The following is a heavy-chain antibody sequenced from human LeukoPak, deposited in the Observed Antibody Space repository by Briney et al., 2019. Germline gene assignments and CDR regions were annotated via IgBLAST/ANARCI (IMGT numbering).Heavy chain of an antibody. CDR3: AREGITFGGVIDNDY. Sequence: ASVKVSCKASGYTFTSYYMHWVRQAPGQGFEWMGIINPSGGSTSYAQKFQGRVTMTRDTSTSTVYMELSSLRSEDTAVYYCAREGITFGGVIDNDYWGQGTLVTVSS. V-gene: IGHV1-46*01. J-gene: IGHJ4*02. CDR2: INPSGGST. D-gene: IGHD3-16*02. CDR1: GYTFTSYY.